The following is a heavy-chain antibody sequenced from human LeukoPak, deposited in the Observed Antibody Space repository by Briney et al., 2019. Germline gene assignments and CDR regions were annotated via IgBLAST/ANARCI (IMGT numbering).Heavy chain of an antibody. V-gene: IGHV3-23*01. CDR1: GFTFSTYA. CDR2: ISGSGSST. CDR3: AKRPDYDFWSGYQDF. Sequence: GGSLRLSCAASGFTFSTYAMSWVRQAPGNGLEWVSSISGSGSSTYYADSVKGRFTISRDNSKNTLYLQTNSLRAEDTAVYYCAKRPDYDFWSGYQDFWGQGTLVTVSS. D-gene: IGHD3-3*01. J-gene: IGHJ4*02.